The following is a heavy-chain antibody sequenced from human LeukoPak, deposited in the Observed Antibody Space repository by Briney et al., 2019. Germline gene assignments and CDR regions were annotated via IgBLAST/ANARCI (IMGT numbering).Heavy chain of an antibody. CDR3: ATDNSYGSGSYYT. CDR1: GGSINNYY. V-gene: IGHV4-59*01. CDR2: MYRTGST. J-gene: IGHJ4*02. D-gene: IGHD3-10*01. Sequence: SETLSLTCTVSGGSINNYYWSWIRQPPGKGLEWIGYMYRTGSTNYNPSLKSRVTITPDTSKNQFSLRLTSVTAADTAVYYCATDNSYGSGSYYTWGQGTLVTVSS.